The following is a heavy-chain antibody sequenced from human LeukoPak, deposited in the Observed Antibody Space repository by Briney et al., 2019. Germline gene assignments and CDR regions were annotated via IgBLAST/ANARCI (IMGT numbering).Heavy chain of an antibody. J-gene: IGHJ3*01. V-gene: IGHV4-38-2*02. Sequence: KPSETLSLTCTVSGYSISSGYYWGWIRQPPGKGLEWIGSIYHSGSTYYNPSLKSRVTISVDTSKNQFSLKLSSVTAADTAVYYCANADRFCSGSCHVPDAFDFWGQGTMVTVSS. CDR3: ANADRFCSGSCHVPDAFDF. CDR1: GYSISSGYY. CDR2: IYHSGST. D-gene: IGHD2-15*01.